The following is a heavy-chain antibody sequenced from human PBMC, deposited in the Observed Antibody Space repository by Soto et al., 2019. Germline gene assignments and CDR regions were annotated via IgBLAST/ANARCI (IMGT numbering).Heavy chain of an antibody. CDR2: INPNSGGT. CDR1: GYTFTGYY. J-gene: IGHJ6*02. CDR3: ARVFGVGQLLLYYYYGMDV. Sequence: GASVKVSCKASGYTFTGYYMHWVRRAPGQGLEWMGWINPNSGGTNYAQKFQGRVTMTRDTSISTAYMELSRLRSDDTAVYYCARVFGVGQLLLYYYYGMDVWGQGTTVTVSS. V-gene: IGHV1-2*02. D-gene: IGHD2-15*01.